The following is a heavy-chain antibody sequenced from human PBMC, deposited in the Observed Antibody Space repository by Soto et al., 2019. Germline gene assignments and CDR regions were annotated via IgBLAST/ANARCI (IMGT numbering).Heavy chain of an antibody. D-gene: IGHD3-22*01. V-gene: IGHV4-34*01. CDR2: INHSGRV. CDR3: STRAYDTNGYYRFDP. Sequence: SETLSLTCAVYGGSFSGHSWTWIRQPPGKGLEWIGDINHSGRVNYSPSLKSRVTISLDTSTNQFSLTLSAVTAADTAMYYCSTRAYDTNGYYRFDPWGQGTLVTVSS. CDR1: GGSFSGHS. J-gene: IGHJ5*01.